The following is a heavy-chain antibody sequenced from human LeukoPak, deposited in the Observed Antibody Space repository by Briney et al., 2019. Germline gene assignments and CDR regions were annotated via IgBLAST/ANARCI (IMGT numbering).Heavy chain of an antibody. CDR3: ARHYFLTVVYLDY. CDR1: GYSISSGYY. Sequence: KTSETLSLTCAVSGYSISSGYYWGWIRQPPGKGLEWIGSIYHSGSTYYNPSLKSRVTISVDTSKNQFSLKLSSVTAADTAVYYCARHYFLTVVYLDYWGQGTLVTVSS. CDR2: IYHSGST. J-gene: IGHJ4*02. V-gene: IGHV4-38-2*01. D-gene: IGHD2/OR15-2a*01.